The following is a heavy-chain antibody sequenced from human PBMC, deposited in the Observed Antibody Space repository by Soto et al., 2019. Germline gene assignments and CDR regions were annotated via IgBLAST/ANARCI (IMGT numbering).Heavy chain of an antibody. D-gene: IGHD2-8*01. CDR3: ASGKWSLDY. V-gene: IGHV3-11*01. J-gene: IGHJ4*02. Sequence: QVHLVASGGGLVKPGGSLRLSCVASGITLSDNYMTWIRQAPGKGLEWLSYISNSDYTTYYADSVKGRFTISSDNAKNSLYLQLNCLRVEDTAVYYCASGKWSLDYWGQGILVTVSS. CDR1: GITLSDNY. CDR2: ISNSDYTT.